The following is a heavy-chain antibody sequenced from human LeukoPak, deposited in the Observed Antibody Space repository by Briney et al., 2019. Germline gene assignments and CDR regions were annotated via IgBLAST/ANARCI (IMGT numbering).Heavy chain of an antibody. CDR1: GGSFSGYY. CDR2: INHSGST. V-gene: IGHV4-34*01. CDR3: ARGRFYYYGSGSFVFDY. Sequence: SETLSLTCAVYGGSFSGYYWSWIRQPPGKGLEWIGEINHSGSTNYNPSLKSRVTISVDTSKNQFSLKLSSVTAADTAVYHCARGRFYYYGSGSFVFDYWGQGTLVTVSS. J-gene: IGHJ4*02. D-gene: IGHD3-10*01.